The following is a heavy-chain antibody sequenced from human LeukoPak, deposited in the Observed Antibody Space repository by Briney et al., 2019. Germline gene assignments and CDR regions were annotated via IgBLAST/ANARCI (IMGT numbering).Heavy chain of an antibody. Sequence: GGSLRLSYALSGLTVNDNYMSWVRQAPGKGLEWVSLIFPDGQTYYADFVQGRFSISRDMSRNILFLDMSSLRAEDTAVFFCARANPVYGDFDYWGQGTLVSVSS. CDR2: IFPDGQT. CDR1: GLTVNDNY. CDR3: ARANPVYGDFDY. D-gene: IGHD4/OR15-4a*01. J-gene: IGHJ4*02. V-gene: IGHV3-53*01.